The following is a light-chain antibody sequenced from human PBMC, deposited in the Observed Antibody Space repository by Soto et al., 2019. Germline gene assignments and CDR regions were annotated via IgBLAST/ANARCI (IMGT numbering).Light chain of an antibody. J-gene: IGKJ2*01. CDR1: QSVNTN. V-gene: IGKV3-15*01. CDR2: DAS. Sequence: EILLTQSPGTLSLSPGERAPLSCGASQSVNTNLAWYQQKPGQAPRLLIYDASTRATGIPASLSGSGYGTELTITIRSMKSEDSEVYYCQQYNSWPYTFGQGTKVDIK. CDR3: QQYNSWPYT.